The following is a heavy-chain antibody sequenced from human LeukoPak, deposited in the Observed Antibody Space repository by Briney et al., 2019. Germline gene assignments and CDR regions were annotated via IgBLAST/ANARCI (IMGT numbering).Heavy chain of an antibody. CDR2: IKQGGSEK. J-gene: IGHJ6*03. Sequence: GGSLRLSCAASGFTFSSYRMSWVRQAPGKGLEWVANIKQGGSEKYYVDSVKGRFTISRDNAKNSLYLQMNSLRAEDTAVYYCARTDPYYYYYMDVWGKGTTVTVSS. V-gene: IGHV3-7*01. CDR1: GFTFSSYR. CDR3: ARTDPYYYYYMDV.